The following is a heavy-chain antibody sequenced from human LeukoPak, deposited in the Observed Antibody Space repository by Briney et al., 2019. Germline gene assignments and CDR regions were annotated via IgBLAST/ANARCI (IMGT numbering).Heavy chain of an antibody. CDR2: INNDGRST. Sequence: PGGSLRLSCAASGFTFSSYYMHCVRQAPGKGLVWVSRINNDGRSTRYADSVQGRFTISRDDAKNTLYLQMNRLRAEDTALYYCSRGWYSCSLQPWGEGARFAVSS. CDR1: GFTFSSYY. V-gene: IGHV3-74*01. J-gene: IGHJ1*01. CDR3: SRGWYSCSLQP. D-gene: IGHD6-13*01.